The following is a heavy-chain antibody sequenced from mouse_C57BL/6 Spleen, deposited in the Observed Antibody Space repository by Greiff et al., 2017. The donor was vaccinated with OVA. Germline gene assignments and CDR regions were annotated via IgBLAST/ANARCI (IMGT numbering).Heavy chain of an antibody. CDR1: GFTFSNYW. J-gene: IGHJ2*01. CDR3: TAWTYYFDY. CDR2: IRLKSDNYAT. Sequence: EVQLQQSGGGLVQPGGSMKLSCVASGFTFSNYWMNWVRQSPEKGLEWVAQIRLKSDNYATHYAESVKGRFTISRDDSKSRVYLQMNNLRAEDTGIYYCTAWTYYFDYWGQGTTLTVSS. V-gene: IGHV6-3*01.